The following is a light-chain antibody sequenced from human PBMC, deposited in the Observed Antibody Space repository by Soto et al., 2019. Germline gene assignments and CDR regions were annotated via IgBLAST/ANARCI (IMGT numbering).Light chain of an antibody. CDR3: QQCYSYPWT. CDR2: AAS. Sequence: AIRMTQSPSSLSASTGDRVTITCRASQGISSYLAWYQQKPGKAPKLLIYAASTLQSGVPSRFSGSGFGTQCTLTISCLQSEDFASYYCQQCYSYPWTFGQGTKVEIK. J-gene: IGKJ1*01. CDR1: QGISSY. V-gene: IGKV1-8*01.